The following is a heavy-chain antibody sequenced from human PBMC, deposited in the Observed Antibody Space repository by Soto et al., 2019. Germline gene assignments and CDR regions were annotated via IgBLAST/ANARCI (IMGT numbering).Heavy chain of an antibody. D-gene: IGHD3-16*02. CDR3: AKATNLDLGGELSSALSY. Sequence: EVQLVESGGGLVQPGRSLRLSCAASGFTFDDYAMHWVRQAPGKGLEWVSGISWNSGSIGYADSVKGRFTISRDNAKNSLYLQMNSLRAEDTALYYCAKATNLDLGGELSSALSYWGQGTLVTVSS. CDR1: GFTFDDYA. V-gene: IGHV3-9*01. CDR2: ISWNSGSI. J-gene: IGHJ4*02.